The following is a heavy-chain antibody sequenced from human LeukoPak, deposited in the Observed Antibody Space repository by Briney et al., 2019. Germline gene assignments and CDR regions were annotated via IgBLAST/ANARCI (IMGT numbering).Heavy chain of an antibody. Sequence: SETLSLTCTVSGGSISSYYWSWIRQPPGKGLGWIGYIYYSGSTNYSPSLKSRVTISVDTSKNQFSLKLSSVTAADTAVYYCARAVTMVRGNYYGMDVWGQGTTVTVSS. CDR2: IYYSGST. V-gene: IGHV4-59*01. D-gene: IGHD3-10*01. CDR1: GGSISSYY. J-gene: IGHJ6*02. CDR3: ARAVTMVRGNYYGMDV.